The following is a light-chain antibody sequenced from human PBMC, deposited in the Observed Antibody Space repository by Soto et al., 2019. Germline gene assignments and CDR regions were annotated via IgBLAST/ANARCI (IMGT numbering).Light chain of an antibody. CDR1: QSVSSN. Sequence: EIVMTQSPATLSVSPGERASLSCRASQSVSSNLARYQQKPGQAPRLLIYDASNRATGIPARFSGSGSGTDFTLTISSLEPEDFAVYYCHQYNGWPRTFGQGTKVDIK. V-gene: IGKV3D-15*01. CDR2: DAS. J-gene: IGKJ1*01. CDR3: HQYNGWPRT.